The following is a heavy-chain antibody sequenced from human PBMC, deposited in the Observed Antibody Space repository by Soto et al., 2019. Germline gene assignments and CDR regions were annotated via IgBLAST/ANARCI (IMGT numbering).Heavy chain of an antibody. CDR1: GGSFSGYY. Sequence: PSETLSLTCAVYGGSFSGYYWSWIRQPPGKGLEWIGEINHSGSTNYNPSLKSRVTISVDTSKNQFSLKLSSVTAADTAVYYCARGGYDFWSGYWLYYGMDVWGQGTTVTVS. CDR2: INHSGST. CDR3: ARGGYDFWSGYWLYYGMDV. V-gene: IGHV4-34*01. D-gene: IGHD3-3*01. J-gene: IGHJ6*02.